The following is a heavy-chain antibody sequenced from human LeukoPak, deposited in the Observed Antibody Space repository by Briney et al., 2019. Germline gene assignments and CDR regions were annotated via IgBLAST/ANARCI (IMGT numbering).Heavy chain of an antibody. CDR3: ASAADYYYYGMDV. D-gene: IGHD6-13*01. Sequence: GGSLRLSCAASGSTFSSYAMSWVRQAPGKGLEWVSAISGSGGSTYYADSVKGRFTISRDNSKNTLYLQMNSLRAEDTAVYYCASAADYYYYGMDVWGKGTTVTVSS. V-gene: IGHV3-23*01. J-gene: IGHJ6*04. CDR2: ISGSGGST. CDR1: GSTFSSYA.